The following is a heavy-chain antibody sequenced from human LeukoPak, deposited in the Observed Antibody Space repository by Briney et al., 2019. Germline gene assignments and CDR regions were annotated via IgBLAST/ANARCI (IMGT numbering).Heavy chain of an antibody. Sequence: GGSLRLSCAASGFTFSDYYMSWNRQAPGKGLEWVSYISSSGSTIYYADSVKGRFTISRDNAKNSLYLQMNSLRAEDTAVYYCASSGSYYTNYFDYWGQGTLVTVSS. D-gene: IGHD3-10*01. CDR3: ASSGSYYTNYFDY. V-gene: IGHV3-11*01. CDR1: GFTFSDYY. CDR2: ISSSGSTI. J-gene: IGHJ4*02.